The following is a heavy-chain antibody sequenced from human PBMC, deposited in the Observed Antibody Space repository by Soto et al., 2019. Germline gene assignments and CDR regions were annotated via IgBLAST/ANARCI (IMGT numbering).Heavy chain of an antibody. D-gene: IGHD3-3*01. V-gene: IGHV4-39*01. CDR1: GGSISSSSYY. CDR3: AKTIFGVVIGGCWFDP. J-gene: IGHJ5*02. Sequence: NPSETLSLTCTVSGGSISSSSYYWGWIRQPPGKGLEWIGSIYYSGSTYYNPSLKSRVTISVDTSKNQFSLKLSSVTAADTAVYYCAKTIFGVVIGGCWFDPWGQGTLVTVSS. CDR2: IYYSGST.